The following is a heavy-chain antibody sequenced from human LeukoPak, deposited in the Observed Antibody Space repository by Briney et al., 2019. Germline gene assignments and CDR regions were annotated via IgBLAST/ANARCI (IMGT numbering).Heavy chain of an antibody. J-gene: IGHJ4*02. D-gene: IGHD3-10*01. CDR1: GYIFTDYW. V-gene: IGHV5-51*01. Sequence: GEALKISCQVSGYIFTDYWIGWVRQMPGKGLESMGIIYPADSDTAYSPFFQGQVTISDDKSISPVYLQWSSLKASDTAMYYCARQSRDGSKTRGYYFDHWGQGTLVTVSS. CDR2: IYPADSDT. CDR3: ARQSRDGSKTRGYYFDH.